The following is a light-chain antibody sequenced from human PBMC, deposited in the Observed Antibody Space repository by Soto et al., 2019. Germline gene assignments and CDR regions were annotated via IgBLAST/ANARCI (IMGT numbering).Light chain of an antibody. J-gene: IGKJ2*01. V-gene: IGKV3-15*01. Sequence: EIVMTQSPATLSVSPGERATLSCRASQSVSSNLAWYQQQPGQAPRLLIYGASTRATGFPARFSGSGSGTEFTLTISSLQSEDFAVYYCQQRSNWPLMYTFGQGTKLEIK. CDR2: GAS. CDR3: QQRSNWPLMYT. CDR1: QSVSSN.